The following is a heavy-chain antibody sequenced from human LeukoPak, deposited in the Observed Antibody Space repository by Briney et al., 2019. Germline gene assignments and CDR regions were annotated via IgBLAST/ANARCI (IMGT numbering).Heavy chain of an antibody. J-gene: IGHJ5*02. V-gene: IGHV3-23*01. Sequence: GGSLRLSCAASGFTFSNYDMSWVRQAPGKGLEWVSSISDSGGSTYYADSVKGRFTISRDNSKNTLYLQMTNLRAADTAVYYCAKDLSRAVAGDWFDPWEQGSLVPVSS. CDR3: AKDLSRAVAGDWFDP. CDR2: ISDSGGST. CDR1: GFTFSNYD. D-gene: IGHD6-19*01.